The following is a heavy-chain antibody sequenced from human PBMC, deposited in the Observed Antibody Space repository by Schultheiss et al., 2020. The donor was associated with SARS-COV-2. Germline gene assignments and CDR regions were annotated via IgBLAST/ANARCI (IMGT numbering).Heavy chain of an antibody. D-gene: IGHD1-26*01. Sequence: SETLSLTCTVSGGSISSYYWSWIRQPPGKGLEWIGYIYYSGSTNYNPSLKSRVTISVDTSKNQFSLKLSSVTAADTAVYYCARDGRGASYYYYYMDVWGKGTTVTVSS. CDR1: GGSISSYY. J-gene: IGHJ6*03. V-gene: IGHV4-59*12. CDR3: ARDGRGASYYYYYMDV. CDR2: IYYSGST.